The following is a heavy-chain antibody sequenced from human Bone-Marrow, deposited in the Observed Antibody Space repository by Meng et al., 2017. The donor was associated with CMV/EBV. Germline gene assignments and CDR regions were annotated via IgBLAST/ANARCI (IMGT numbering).Heavy chain of an antibody. Sequence: GESLKISCAASGFTFSSYAIHWVRQAPGKGLEWVAVISYDGSNKYYADSVKGRFTISRDNSKNTLYLQMNSLRAEDTAVYYCARGEGWGQGTRVTVSS. CDR2: ISYDGSNK. J-gene: IGHJ4*02. V-gene: IGHV3-30*04. CDR3: ARGEG. CDR1: GFTFSSYA.